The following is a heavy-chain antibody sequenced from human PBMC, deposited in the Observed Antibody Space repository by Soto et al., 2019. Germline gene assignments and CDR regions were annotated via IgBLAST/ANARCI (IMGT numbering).Heavy chain of an antibody. D-gene: IGHD1-1*01. J-gene: IGHJ4*02. V-gene: IGHV4-59*01. Sequence: SETLSLTCTVSGGSISSYYWSWIRQPPGKGLEWIGYIYYSGSTKYNPSLKSRVTISVDTSKNQFSLKLSSVTAADTAVYYCARDHDRLDYWGQGTLVTVSS. CDR3: ARDHDRLDY. CDR1: GGSISSYY. CDR2: IYYSGST.